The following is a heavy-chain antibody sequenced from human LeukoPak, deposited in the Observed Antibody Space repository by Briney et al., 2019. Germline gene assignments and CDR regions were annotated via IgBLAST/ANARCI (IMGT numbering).Heavy chain of an antibody. CDR1: GGTFSSYA. Sequence: VASVKVSCKASGGTFSSYAISWVRQALGQGLEWMGGIIPIFGTANYAQKFQGRVTITTDESTSTAYMELSSLRSEDTAVYYCARSSLRTYYYGSGSYYNCDYWGQGTLVTVSS. D-gene: IGHD3-10*01. V-gene: IGHV1-69*05. J-gene: IGHJ4*02. CDR3: ARSSLRTYYYGSGSYYNCDY. CDR2: IIPIFGTA.